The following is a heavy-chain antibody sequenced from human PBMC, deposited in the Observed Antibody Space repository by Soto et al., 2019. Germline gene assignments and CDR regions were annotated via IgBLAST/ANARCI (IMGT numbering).Heavy chain of an antibody. CDR3: ARHTVTTRSDFDY. D-gene: IGHD4-17*01. CDR1: GGSIRSSGYY. Sequence: TSETLSLTCTVSGGSIRSSGYYWGWIRQPPGKGLEWIGSIYYIGTTSYNPSLKGRVTISVDTSKNQFSLKLSSVTASDTAVYYCARHTVTTRSDFDYWGQGTLVTVSS. CDR2: IYYIGTT. J-gene: IGHJ4*02. V-gene: IGHV4-39*01.